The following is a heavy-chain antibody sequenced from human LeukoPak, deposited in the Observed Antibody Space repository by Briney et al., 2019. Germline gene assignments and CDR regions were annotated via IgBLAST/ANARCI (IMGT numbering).Heavy chain of an antibody. CDR1: ALTFSSYW. CDR2: INKDGSEK. D-gene: IGHD5-18*01. J-gene: IGHJ4*02. V-gene: IGHV3-7*01. Sequence: GGSLRLTCAASALTFSSYWMRWVRQAPEQGLEWVAIINKDGSEKYYVDSVKGRFTISRDNAKTSLYLQMNSLRAEDTAVYYCARDLSGVTGYTYGRGIDYWGQGTLVTVSS. CDR3: ARDLSGVTGYTYGRGIDY.